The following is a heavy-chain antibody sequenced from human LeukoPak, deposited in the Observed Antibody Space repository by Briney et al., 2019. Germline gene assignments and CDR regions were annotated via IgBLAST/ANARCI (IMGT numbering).Heavy chain of an antibody. J-gene: IGHJ6*02. Sequence: PGGSLRLSCAASGFTFSSYSMNWVRQAPGKGLEWVSSISSSSSYIYYADSVKGRFTISRDNAKNSLYLQMNSLRAKDTAVYYCAREPGNYYGMDVWGQGTTVTVSS. CDR3: AREPGNYYGMDV. CDR1: GFTFSSYS. CDR2: ISSSSSYI. V-gene: IGHV3-21*01.